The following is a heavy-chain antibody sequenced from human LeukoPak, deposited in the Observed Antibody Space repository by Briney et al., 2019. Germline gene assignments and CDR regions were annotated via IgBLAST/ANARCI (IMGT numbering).Heavy chain of an antibody. Sequence: GGSLRLSCAASGFTFSTYAMSWVRQAPGKGLEWVSTITGGGSTTYYADSVKGRFTISRDNSKNTVYLQVNSLRGEDTAVYYCAKLTRGCCSSTACPNWFDPWGQGTLVTVSS. J-gene: IGHJ5*02. CDR2: ITGGGSTT. V-gene: IGHV3-23*01. D-gene: IGHD2-2*01. CDR3: AKLTRGCCSSTACPNWFDP. CDR1: GFTFSTYA.